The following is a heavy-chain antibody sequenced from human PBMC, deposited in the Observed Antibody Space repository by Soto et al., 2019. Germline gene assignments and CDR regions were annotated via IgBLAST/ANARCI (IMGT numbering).Heavy chain of an antibody. V-gene: IGHV3-21*06. CDR2: ISDDSSYI. CDR1: GFMFSAYT. Sequence: LRLSCAASGFMFSAYTMNWVRQAPGKGLEWLSSISDDSSYIDYADSLRGRFTVSRDNARNSLYLQIDSLGVEDTAVYYCATPYYFNHWGPGTLVTVS. J-gene: IGHJ1*01. D-gene: IGHD3-16*01. CDR3: ATPYYFNH.